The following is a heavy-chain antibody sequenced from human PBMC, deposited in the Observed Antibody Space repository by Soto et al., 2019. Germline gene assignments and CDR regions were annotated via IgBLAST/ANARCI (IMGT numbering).Heavy chain of an antibody. CDR2: ISAYNGNT. CDR1: GYTFTSYG. D-gene: IGHD5-12*01. J-gene: IGHJ4*02. CDR3: ARTETDSGYDYSSDY. V-gene: IGHV1-18*01. Sequence: ASVKVSCKASGYTFTSYGISWVRQAPGQGLEWMGWISAYNGNTNYAQKLQGRVTMTTDTSTSTAYMELRSLRSDDTAVYYCARTETDSGYDYSSDYWGQGTLVTVSS.